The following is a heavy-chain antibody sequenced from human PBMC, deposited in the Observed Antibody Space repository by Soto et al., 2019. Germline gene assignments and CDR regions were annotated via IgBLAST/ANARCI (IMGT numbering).Heavy chain of an antibody. D-gene: IGHD3-3*01. J-gene: IGHJ6*03. CDR2: ISWNSDNI. CDR1: GFTFDDYA. V-gene: IGHV3-9*01. CDR3: AKAYLEWSSRYMDV. Sequence: SLRLSCAASGFTFDDYAMNWVRQAPGQGLEWVSGISWNSDNIRYAESVKGRFTISRDNAKNSLYLQMNNLRPEDTGLYYCAKAYLEWSSRYMDVWGKGTTVTVSS.